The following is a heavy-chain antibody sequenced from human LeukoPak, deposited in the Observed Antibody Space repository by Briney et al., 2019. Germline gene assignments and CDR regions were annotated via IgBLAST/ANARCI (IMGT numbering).Heavy chain of an antibody. CDR3: AKDQSVLRYFDWLFNFDY. V-gene: IGHV3-23*01. CDR1: GFTFSSYA. J-gene: IGHJ4*02. Sequence: GGSLRLSCAASGFTFSSYAMSWVRQAPGKGLEWVSAISGSGGSTYYADSVKGRFTISRDNSKNTLCLQMNSLRAEDTAVYYCAKDQSVLRYFDWLFNFDYWGQGTLVTVSS. CDR2: ISGSGGST. D-gene: IGHD3-9*01.